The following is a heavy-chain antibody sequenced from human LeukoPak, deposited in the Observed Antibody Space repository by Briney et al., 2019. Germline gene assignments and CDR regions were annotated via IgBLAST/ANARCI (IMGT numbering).Heavy chain of an antibody. CDR3: VRGRTTYDYVWGSYRPPDY. V-gene: IGHV4-39*01. D-gene: IGHD3-16*02. CDR2: IYYSGTT. CDR1: GGSIISGGYY. Sequence: SETLSLTCTVSGGSIISGGYYWGWIRQPPGKGLEWIGAIYYSGTTYYNPSLKSRVTISVDTSKNQFSLRLSSVTVADTAVYYCVRGRTTYDYVWGSYRPPDYWGQGTLVTVSS. J-gene: IGHJ4*02.